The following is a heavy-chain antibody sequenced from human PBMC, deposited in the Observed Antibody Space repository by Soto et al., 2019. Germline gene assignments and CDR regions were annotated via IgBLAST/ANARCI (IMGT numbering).Heavy chain of an antibody. CDR3: ARENSYFDY. CDR2: ISAYNANA. Sequence: QIQLLQSGAEVKKPGASAKVTCKASGYTFRNFGISWVRQAPGQGLEWMGWISAYNANANYAQKFQGRLTMTADTSTSTAYMELRSLRSDDTAVYYCARENSYFDYSGQGTLVTVSS. V-gene: IGHV1-18*01. J-gene: IGHJ4*02. CDR1: GYTFRNFG.